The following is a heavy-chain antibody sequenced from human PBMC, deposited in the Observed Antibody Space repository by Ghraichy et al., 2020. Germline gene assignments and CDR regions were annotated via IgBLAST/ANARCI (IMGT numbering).Heavy chain of an antibody. Sequence: GGSLRLSCAASGLIFSTYAMTWVRQGPGKGLVWVSSIRGSGDIIYYADSVRGRFTVSRDNSQNSLYLPMHSLRAEDTAGYYCAKDPNGDYVGAVDSWGQGTMVTVSS. CDR2: IRGSGDII. CDR3: AKDPNGDYVGAVDS. J-gene: IGHJ3*01. CDR1: GLIFSTYA. V-gene: IGHV3-23*01. D-gene: IGHD4-17*01.